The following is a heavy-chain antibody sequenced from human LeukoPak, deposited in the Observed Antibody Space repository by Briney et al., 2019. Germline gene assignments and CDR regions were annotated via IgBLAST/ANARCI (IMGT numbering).Heavy chain of an antibody. Sequence: GGSLRLSCAASGFTFSSYGMHWVRQAPGKGLEWVAVISYDGSNKYYADSVKGRFTISRDNSKNTLYLQMNSLRAEDTAVYYCARGGSDFDYWGQGTLVTVSS. CDR2: ISYDGSNK. CDR1: GFTFSSYG. V-gene: IGHV3-30*03. J-gene: IGHJ4*02. CDR3: ARGGSDFDY. D-gene: IGHD3-10*01.